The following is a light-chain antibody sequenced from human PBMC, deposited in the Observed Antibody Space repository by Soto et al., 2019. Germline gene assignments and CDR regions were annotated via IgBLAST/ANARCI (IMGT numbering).Light chain of an antibody. CDR2: AAS. Sequence: DIQMTQSPSSLSASVGDRVTITCRASQGISYNLAWYQQKPGKVPKLLIYAASTLQSGVPSRFSGSGSGTDVTLTITSLQPEDVATYYCQKYNSAPWTFGQGTKVEIK. CDR3: QKYNSAPWT. CDR1: QGISYN. V-gene: IGKV1-27*01. J-gene: IGKJ1*01.